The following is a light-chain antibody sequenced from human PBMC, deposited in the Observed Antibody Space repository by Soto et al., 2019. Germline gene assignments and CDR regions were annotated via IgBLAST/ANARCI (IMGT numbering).Light chain of an antibody. V-gene: IGKV1-5*03. CDR1: QTISSW. J-gene: IGKJ1*01. Sequence: IQLTQSPSSLSASVGDRVTITCRASQTISSWLAWYQQKPGKAPKLLIYKASTLKSGVPSRFSGSGSGTEFTLTISSLQPDDFATYYCQQYGTSSRTFGQGTKVDIK. CDR2: KAS. CDR3: QQYGTSSRT.